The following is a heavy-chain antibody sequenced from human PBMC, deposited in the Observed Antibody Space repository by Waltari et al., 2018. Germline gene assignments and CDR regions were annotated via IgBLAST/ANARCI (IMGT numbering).Heavy chain of an antibody. D-gene: IGHD4-17*01. CDR1: GGPFSGNS. CDR2: INHSGST. J-gene: IGHJ4*02. Sequence: QVQLQQWGAGLLKPSETLSLTCAVYGGPFSGNSWSWIRQPPGKGLEWIGEINHSGSTNYNPSLKSRVTISVDTSKNQFSLKLSSVTAADTAVYYCARFGDYPDYWGQGTLVTVSS. V-gene: IGHV4-34*01. CDR3: ARFGDYPDY.